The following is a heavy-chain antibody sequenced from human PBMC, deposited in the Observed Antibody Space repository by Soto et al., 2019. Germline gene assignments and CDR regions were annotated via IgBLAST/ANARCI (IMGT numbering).Heavy chain of an antibody. J-gene: IGHJ4*02. D-gene: IGHD1-26*01. CDR3: NSTSGSYWR. V-gene: IGHV3-73*01. CDR2: IRSKANSYAT. Sequence: GGSLRLSCAASGFTFSGSAMHWVRQASGKGLEWVGRIRSKANSYATAYAASVKGRFTISRDDSKNTAYLQMNSLKTEDTAVYYCNSTSGSYWRWGQGTLVTVSS. CDR1: GFTFSGSA.